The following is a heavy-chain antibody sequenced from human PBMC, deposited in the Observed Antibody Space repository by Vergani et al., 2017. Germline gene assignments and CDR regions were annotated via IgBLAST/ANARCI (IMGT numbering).Heavy chain of an antibody. D-gene: IGHD5-24*01. CDR2: ISPYNHKT. CDR3: ARSQMATNDFDL. CDR1: GYTFVNHP. J-gene: IGHJ4*02. V-gene: IGHV1-18*04. Sequence: QAQLGQSDSEVKKPGDSVTLSCKTSGYTFVNHPITWVRQAPGQVLEWMGWISPYNHKTLYSQKVEGRVTMTSDTSSCTVFLELRRLTSDDTAIYYCARSQMATNDFDLWGRGTLVTVSS.